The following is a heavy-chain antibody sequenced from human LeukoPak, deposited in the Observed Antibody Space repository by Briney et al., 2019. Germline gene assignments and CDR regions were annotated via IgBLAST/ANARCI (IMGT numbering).Heavy chain of an antibody. D-gene: IGHD2-15*01. Sequence: PGGSLRLSCVASGFTFSSYAMSWVRQAPGKGLEWVSTVSGSGSSTYYADSVKGRFTISRDNSKNTLYLQMNSLRAEDTAVYYCAKATLPTCGGARCYYFDNWGQGTLVTVSS. CDR2: VSGSGSST. CDR3: AKATLPTCGGARCYYFDN. CDR1: GFTFSSYA. V-gene: IGHV3-23*01. J-gene: IGHJ4*02.